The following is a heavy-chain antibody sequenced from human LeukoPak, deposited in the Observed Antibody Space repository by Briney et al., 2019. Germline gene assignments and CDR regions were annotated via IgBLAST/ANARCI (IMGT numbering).Heavy chain of an antibody. CDR2: ISYDGSNK. D-gene: IGHD2-8*01. Sequence: PGRSLRLSCAASGFTFSSYGMHWVRQAPGKGLEWVAVISYDGSNKYYADSVKGRFTISRDNSKNTLYLQMNSLRAEDTAVYYCAKALMGYYYYGMDVWGQGTTVTVSS. CDR3: AKALMGYYYYGMDV. V-gene: IGHV3-30*18. CDR1: GFTFSSYG. J-gene: IGHJ6*02.